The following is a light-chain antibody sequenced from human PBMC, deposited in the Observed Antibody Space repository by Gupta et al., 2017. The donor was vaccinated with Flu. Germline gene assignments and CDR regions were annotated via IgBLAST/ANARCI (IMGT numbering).Light chain of an antibody. CDR2: GAY. CDR3: HQYNKGPPIT. CDR1: HSVGNN. V-gene: IGKV3-15*01. J-gene: IGKJ5*01. Sequence: EVVMTQSPVSLSVSPGETATLSCRASHSVGNNVAWYQQKPGQGPRLLSYGAYTRATSIPARFSGSGSGTDFTLTINRLQSEDSAIYYGHQYNKGPPITLGQGTRLE.